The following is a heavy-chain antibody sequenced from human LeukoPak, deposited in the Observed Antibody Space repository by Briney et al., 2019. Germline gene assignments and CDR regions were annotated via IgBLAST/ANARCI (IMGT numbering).Heavy chain of an antibody. CDR2: IRSKAYGGTT. V-gene: IGHV3-49*03. Sequence: GGSLRLSCTASGFTFGDYAMSWFRQAPGKGLEWVGFIRSKAYGGTTEYAASVKGKFTISRDNSKNTLSLQMNSLRPEDTAMYYCSTGGPTNFDSWGQGTLVTVSS. D-gene: IGHD7-27*01. CDR1: GFTFGDYA. CDR3: STGGPTNFDS. J-gene: IGHJ4*02.